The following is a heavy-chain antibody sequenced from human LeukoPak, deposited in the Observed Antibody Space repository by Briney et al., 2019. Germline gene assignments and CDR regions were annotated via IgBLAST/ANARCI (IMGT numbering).Heavy chain of an antibody. J-gene: IGHJ5*02. CDR3: ARGFGKFDP. Sequence: SETLSLTCAVYGGSFSGYYWSWIRQPPGKGLEWIGEINHSGSTNYNPSLKSRVTISVDTSKNQFSLKLSSVTAAGTAVYYCARGFGKFDPWGQGTLVTVSS. V-gene: IGHV4-34*01. CDR1: GGSFSGYY. D-gene: IGHD3-10*01. CDR2: INHSGST.